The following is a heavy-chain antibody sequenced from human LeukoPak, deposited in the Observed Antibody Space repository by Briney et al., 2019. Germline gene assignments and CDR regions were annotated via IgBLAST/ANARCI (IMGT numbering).Heavy chain of an antibody. V-gene: IGHV1-8*03. J-gene: IGHJ6*03. Sequence: ASVKVSCKASGYTFTSYGINWVRQATGQGLEWMGWMNPNSGNTGYAQKFQGRVTITRNTSISTAYMELSSLRSEDTAVYYCARRSYDFWSGTRYYYYYMDVWGKGTTVTVSS. D-gene: IGHD3-3*01. CDR1: GYTFTSYG. CDR3: ARRSYDFWSGTRYYYYYMDV. CDR2: MNPNSGNT.